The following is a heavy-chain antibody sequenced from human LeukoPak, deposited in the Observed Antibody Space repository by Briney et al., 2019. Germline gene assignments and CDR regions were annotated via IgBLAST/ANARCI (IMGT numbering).Heavy chain of an antibody. CDR2: MNPNSGNT. J-gene: IGHJ4*02. CDR1: GYTFTSYD. D-gene: IGHD3-3*01. Sequence: ASLKVSCKASGYTFTSYDINWVRQATGQGLEWMGWMNPNSGNTGYAQKFQGRVTITRNTSISTAYMELSSLRSEDTAVYYCARGLTDFWSGYSYYFDYWGQGTLVTVSS. CDR3: ARGLTDFWSGYSYYFDY. V-gene: IGHV1-8*03.